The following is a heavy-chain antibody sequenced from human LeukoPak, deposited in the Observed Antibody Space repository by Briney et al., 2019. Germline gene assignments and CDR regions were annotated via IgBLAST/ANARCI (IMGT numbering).Heavy chain of an antibody. D-gene: IGHD2-2*01. J-gene: IGHJ4*02. CDR2: VYYSGST. CDR1: GGSISSGGYY. V-gene: IGHV4-31*03. Sequence: PSQTLFLTCTVSGGSISSGGYYWSWIRQHPGKGLEWIGYVYYSGSTYYNPSLKSRVTISVDTSKNQFSLKLSSVTAADTAVYYCAGYCSSTSCYDYWGQGTLVTVSS. CDR3: AGYCSSTSCYDY.